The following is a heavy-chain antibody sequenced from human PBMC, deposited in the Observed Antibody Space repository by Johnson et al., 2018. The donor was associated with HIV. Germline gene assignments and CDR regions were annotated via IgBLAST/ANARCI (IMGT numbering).Heavy chain of an antibody. CDR1: GFTFDDYG. Sequence: VQLVESGGGVVRPGGSLRLSCAASGFTFDDYGMSWVRQAPGKGLEWDSGINWNGGSTGYADSVKGRFTISRDNAKNSLYLQMNSLRAEDTAVYYCARLTWDQNRGWDAFDIWGQGTMVTVPS. V-gene: IGHV3-20*04. D-gene: IGHD1-26*01. CDR2: INWNGGST. CDR3: ARLTWDQNRGWDAFDI. J-gene: IGHJ3*02.